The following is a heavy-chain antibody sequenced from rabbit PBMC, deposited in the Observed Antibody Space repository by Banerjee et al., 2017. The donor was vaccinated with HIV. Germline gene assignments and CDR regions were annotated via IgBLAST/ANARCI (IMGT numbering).Heavy chain of an antibody. J-gene: IGHJ4*01. CDR2: INFHYDST. CDR1: GFSFSNGYV. CDR3: ARDGYAGYGGGMRFNL. D-gene: IGHD4-2*01. Sequence: QEQLEESGGDLVKPEGSLTLTCTASGFSFSNGYVMCWVRQAPGKGLEWIAYINFHYDSTDYASWVNGRFTISKTSSTTVTLQMTSLTAADTATYFCARDGYAGYGGGMRFNLWGPGTLVTVS. V-gene: IGHV1S45*01.